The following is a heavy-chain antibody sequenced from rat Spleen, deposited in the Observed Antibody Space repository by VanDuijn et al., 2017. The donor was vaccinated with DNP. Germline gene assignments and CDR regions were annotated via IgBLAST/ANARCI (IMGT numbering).Heavy chain of an antibody. D-gene: IGHD1-7*01. V-gene: IGHV3-1*01. J-gene: IGHJ2*01. Sequence: EVQLQESGSGLVKPSQSLSLTCSVTGYSITSNYWGWIRKFPGNKMEYIGHISYSGSTNYNPSLRSRISITRATSKNHFFLHLNSVTTEDTATYYCARWTRYFDYWGQGIMVTVSS. CDR3: ARWTRYFDY. CDR2: ISYSGST. CDR1: GYSITSNY.